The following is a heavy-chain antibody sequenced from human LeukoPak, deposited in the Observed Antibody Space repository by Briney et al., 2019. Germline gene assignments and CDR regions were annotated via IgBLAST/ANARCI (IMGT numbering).Heavy chain of an antibody. CDR1: GGSFSGYY. Sequence: SETLSLTCAVYGGSFSGYYWSWIRQHPGKGLEWIGYIYYSGSTYYNPSLKSRVTISVDTSKNQFSLKLHSVTAADTAVYYCAREGTSHNWFDPWGQGTLVTVSS. CDR2: IYYSGST. D-gene: IGHD2-2*01. CDR3: AREGTSHNWFDP. V-gene: IGHV4-31*11. J-gene: IGHJ5*02.